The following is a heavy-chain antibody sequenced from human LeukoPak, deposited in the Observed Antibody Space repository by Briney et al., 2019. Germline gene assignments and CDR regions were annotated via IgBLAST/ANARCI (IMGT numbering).Heavy chain of an antibody. Sequence: PSETLSLTCTVSGGSISSSYWSWIRQPAGKGLEWIGRIYTSGSTNYNPSLKSRVTMSVDTSKNQFALKLSSVTAADTAVYYCARQIAVAGNAGFDYWGQGTLVTVSS. V-gene: IGHV4-4*07. CDR3: ARQIAVAGNAGFDY. CDR1: GGSISSSY. D-gene: IGHD6-19*01. CDR2: IYTSGST. J-gene: IGHJ4*02.